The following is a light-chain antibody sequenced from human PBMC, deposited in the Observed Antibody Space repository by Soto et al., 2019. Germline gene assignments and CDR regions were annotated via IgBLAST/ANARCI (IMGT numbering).Light chain of an antibody. CDR3: QVWDTSSDHVV. CDR2: GDS. CDR1: NIGSKG. V-gene: IGLV3-21*02. J-gene: IGLJ2*01. Sequence: SYELTHPPSVSVAPGQTARITCERNNIGSKGVHWYQQKPGQAPVLVVYGDSDRPSGNPERFSGSNSENTATLTITRVEAGDEADYYCQVWDTSSDHVVFGGGTKLTVL.